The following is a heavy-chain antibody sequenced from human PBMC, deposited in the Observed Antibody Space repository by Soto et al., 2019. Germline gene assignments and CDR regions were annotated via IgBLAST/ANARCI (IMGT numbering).Heavy chain of an antibody. CDR3: GRGFGGTH. CDR2: INQDGSAK. Sequence: APGRGLEWVANINQDGSAKYYVDSVKGRFTSSRDNAKSSLYLQINSLRAEDTATYYCGRGFGGTHWGQGSLVTVSS. J-gene: IGHJ4*02. V-gene: IGHV3-7*05. D-gene: IGHD2-15*01.